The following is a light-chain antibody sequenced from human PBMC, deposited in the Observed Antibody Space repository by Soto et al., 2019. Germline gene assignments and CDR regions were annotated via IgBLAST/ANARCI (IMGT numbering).Light chain of an antibody. V-gene: IGKV3-20*01. Sequence: EIVRTPSPGTVSLSAGQRADVSCRASQSVSNRYFAWYQQKPGQAPRLLIYDASNRATGIPDRFSGSGSGTDFTLTISRLEPEDFAVYFCQQSRSAITFGQGTRLEIK. CDR1: QSVSNRY. CDR2: DAS. J-gene: IGKJ5*01. CDR3: QQSRSAIT.